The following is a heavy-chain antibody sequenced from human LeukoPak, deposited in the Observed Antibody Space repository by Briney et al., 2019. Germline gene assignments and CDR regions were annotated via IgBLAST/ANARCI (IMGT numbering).Heavy chain of an antibody. V-gene: IGHV3-30-3*01. CDR2: ISYDGSNK. D-gene: IGHD2-21*01. J-gene: IGHJ6*03. CDR3: ARDGCGGDCYSPYYYYYMDV. CDR1: GFTFSSYA. Sequence: GGSLRLSCAASGFTFSSYAMHWVRQAPGKGLEWVAVISYDGSNKYYADSVKGRFTISRDNSKNTLYLQMNSLRAEDTAVYYCARDGCGGDCYSPYYYYYMDVWGKGTTVTVSS.